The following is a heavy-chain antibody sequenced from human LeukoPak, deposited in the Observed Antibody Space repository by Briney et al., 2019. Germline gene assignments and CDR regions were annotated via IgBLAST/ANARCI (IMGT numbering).Heavy chain of an antibody. D-gene: IGHD7-27*01. Sequence: GGALRLSCAASGFTFSSYWMRWVRQAPGKGLEGVANIKNDGSEEYYVDSVKGRFTISRDNATNSLFLQMNSLTVEDTAVYYCARATRGSAVDTGDRWGQGTLVTVSS. CDR2: IKNDGSEE. CDR1: GFTFSSYW. J-gene: IGHJ4*02. CDR3: ARATRGSAVDTGDR. V-gene: IGHV3-7*01.